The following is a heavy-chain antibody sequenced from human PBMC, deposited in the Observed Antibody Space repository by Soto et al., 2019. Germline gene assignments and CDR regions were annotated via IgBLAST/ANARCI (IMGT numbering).Heavy chain of an antibody. CDR1: GDSVSSNSAA. CDR2: TYYRSKWYN. Sequence: SPTLSLTCAISGDSVSSNSAAWNWFRQSPSRGLEWLGRTYYRSKWYNDYAVSVKSRITINPNTSKNQFSLRLNSVTPEDTAVYYCERENCAGTTCSTFDPWGQGTLVTVSS. CDR3: ERENCAGTTCSTFDP. V-gene: IGHV6-1*01. D-gene: IGHD2-2*01. J-gene: IGHJ5*02.